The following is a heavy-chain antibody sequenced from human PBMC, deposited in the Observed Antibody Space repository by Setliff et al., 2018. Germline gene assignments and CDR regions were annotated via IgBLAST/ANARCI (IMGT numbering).Heavy chain of an antibody. CDR1: GYTLINYG. CDR3: AKSMTTVTTGGNEAFDI. J-gene: IGHJ3*02. V-gene: IGHV1-69*13. D-gene: IGHD4-17*01. CDR2: IIPFFGTA. Sequence: GASVKVSCKASGYTLINYGSSWVRQAPGQGLEWVGRIIPFFGTANSAQKFQGRVTITAGESATTAYMELSSLRAEDTAVYYCAKSMTTVTTGGNEAFDIWGQGTMVTVSS.